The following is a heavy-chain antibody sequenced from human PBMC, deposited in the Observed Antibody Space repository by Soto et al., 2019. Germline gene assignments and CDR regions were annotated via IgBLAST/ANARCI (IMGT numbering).Heavy chain of an antibody. V-gene: IGHV1-18*01. CDR3: ASDRVYTGGSDADY. D-gene: IGHD2-8*02. CDR1: GYTFSNYA. J-gene: IGHJ4*02. CDR2: INTGSGYT. Sequence: QVPLVQSGAEVKKPGSSVRVSCKTSGYTFSNYAIIWVRQAPGQGLELMGWINTGSGYTNYAHDRVNMTQDASPYTAYLEVPSLRSVDTAIYYCASDRVYTGGSDADYWGPGNLVSGSS.